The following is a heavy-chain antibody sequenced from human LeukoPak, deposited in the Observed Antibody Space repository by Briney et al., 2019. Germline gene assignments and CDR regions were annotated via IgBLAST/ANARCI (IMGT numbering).Heavy chain of an antibody. CDR2: ISSSSTYI. D-gene: IGHD3-10*01. CDR1: GFTVSSNY. V-gene: IGHV3-21*01. CDR3: ARDREYGDY. Sequence: GGSLRLSCAASGFTVSSNYMSWVRQAPGKGLEWASSISSSSTYIYYADSVKGRFTISRDNAKNSLYLQMNSLRAEDTAVYYCARDREYGDYWGQGTLVTVSS. J-gene: IGHJ4*02.